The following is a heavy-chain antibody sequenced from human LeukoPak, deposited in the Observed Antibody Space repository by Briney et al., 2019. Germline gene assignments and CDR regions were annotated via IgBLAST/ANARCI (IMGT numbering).Heavy chain of an antibody. V-gene: IGHV1-69*06. CDR1: GGTFSSYA. CDR3: ARDGGYSSELYWFDP. D-gene: IGHD6-19*01. CDR2: IVPIFGTA. J-gene: IGHJ5*02. Sequence: SVKVSCKASGGTFSSYAISWVRQAPGQGLEWMGGIVPIFGTANYAQKFQGRVTITADKSTSTAYMELSSLRSEDTAVYYCARDGGYSSELYWFDPWGQGTLVTVSS.